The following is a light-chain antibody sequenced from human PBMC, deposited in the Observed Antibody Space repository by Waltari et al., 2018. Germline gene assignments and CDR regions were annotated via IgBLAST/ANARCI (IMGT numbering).Light chain of an antibody. Sequence: EIVLTQSPATLSLSPGERAALSCRASQSVGSYLGWYQQKPGQVPRLLIYDASNRATGIPARFSGSGSGTYFTLTISSLEPEDFAVYYCQQRSNWPLTFGGGTTVEIK. J-gene: IGKJ4*01. CDR1: QSVGSY. CDR3: QQRSNWPLT. CDR2: DAS. V-gene: IGKV3-11*01.